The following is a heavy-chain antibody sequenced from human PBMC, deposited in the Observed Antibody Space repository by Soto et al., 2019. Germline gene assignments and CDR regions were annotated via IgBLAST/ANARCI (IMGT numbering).Heavy chain of an antibody. CDR3: ARATYYYDSSGYYNWFDP. J-gene: IGHJ5*02. D-gene: IGHD3-22*01. Sequence: SETLSLTCTVSGGSVSSGSYYWSWIRQPPGKGLEWIGYIYYSGSTNYNPSLKSRVTISVDTSKNQFPLKLSSVTAADTAVYYCARATYYYDSSGYYNWFDPWGQGTLVTVSS. CDR1: GGSVSSGSYY. V-gene: IGHV4-61*01. CDR2: IYYSGST.